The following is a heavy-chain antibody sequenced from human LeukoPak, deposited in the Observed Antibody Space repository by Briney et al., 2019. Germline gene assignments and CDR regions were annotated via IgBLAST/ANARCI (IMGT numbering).Heavy chain of an antibody. V-gene: IGHV3-7*01. Sequence: PGGSLRLSCAASGFTFSSYAMNWVRQAPGKGLEWVASIKQDGSENHYVDSVKGRFTISRDNARNSLYLQMNSLRAEDSALYYCARLGETGYRPGDYWGQGTPVTVSS. CDR2: IKQDGSEN. CDR3: ARLGETGYRPGDY. J-gene: IGHJ4*02. CDR1: GFTFSSYA. D-gene: IGHD5-24*01.